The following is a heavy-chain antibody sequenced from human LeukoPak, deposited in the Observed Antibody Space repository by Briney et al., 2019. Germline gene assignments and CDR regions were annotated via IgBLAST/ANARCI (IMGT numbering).Heavy chain of an antibody. CDR1: GFTFSDYY. CDR3: ARGSHVEMAPYNWFDP. CDR2: ISSSGSTI. D-gene: IGHD5-24*01. Sequence: GGSLRLSCAASGFTFSDYYMSWIRQAPGKGLEWVSYISSSGSTIYYADSVKGRFTISRDNAKNSLYLQMNSLRAEDTAVYYCARGSHVEMAPYNWFDPWGQGTLVTASS. J-gene: IGHJ5*02. V-gene: IGHV3-11*01.